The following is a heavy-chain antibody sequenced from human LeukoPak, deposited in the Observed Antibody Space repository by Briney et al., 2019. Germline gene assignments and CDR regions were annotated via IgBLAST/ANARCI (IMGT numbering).Heavy chain of an antibody. J-gene: IGHJ4*02. CDR1: GFTFSSYG. D-gene: IGHD3-10*01. CDR2: ILHDGSNK. CDR3: AKEGGWFGELITYFDY. V-gene: IGHV3-30*18. Sequence: GGSLRLSCAASGFTFSSYGMHWVRQAPGKGLEWVAVILHDGSNKYYADSVKGRFTISRDNSKNTLYLQMTSLRAEDTAVYYCAKEGGWFGELITYFDYWGQGTLVTVSS.